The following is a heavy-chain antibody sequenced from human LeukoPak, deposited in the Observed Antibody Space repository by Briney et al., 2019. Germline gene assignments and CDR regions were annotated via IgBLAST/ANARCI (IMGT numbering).Heavy chain of an antibody. Sequence: GGSLRLSCAASGFTFSSYGMHWVRQAPGKGLEWVAFIRYDGSNKYYADSVKGRFTISRDNAKNSLYLQMNSLTDEDTAIYYCARDPLAYYYDSSGSQPGGYWGQGTLVTVSS. V-gene: IGHV3-30*02. D-gene: IGHD3-22*01. CDR3: ARDPLAYYYDSSGSQPGGY. CDR1: GFTFSSYG. J-gene: IGHJ4*02. CDR2: IRYDGSNK.